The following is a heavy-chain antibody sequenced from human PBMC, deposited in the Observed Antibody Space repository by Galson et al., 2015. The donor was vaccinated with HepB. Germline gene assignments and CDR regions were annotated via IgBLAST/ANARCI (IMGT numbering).Heavy chain of an antibody. CDR3: AREYYYDSSGYFDY. D-gene: IGHD3-22*01. CDR1: GFTFSSYA. V-gene: IGHV3-30-3*01. Sequence: SLRLSCAASGFTFSSYAMHWVRQAPGKGLEWVAVISYDGSNKYYADSVKGRFTISRDNSKNTLYLQMNSLRAEDTAVYYCAREYYYDSSGYFDYWGQGTLVTVSS. CDR2: ISYDGSNK. J-gene: IGHJ4*02.